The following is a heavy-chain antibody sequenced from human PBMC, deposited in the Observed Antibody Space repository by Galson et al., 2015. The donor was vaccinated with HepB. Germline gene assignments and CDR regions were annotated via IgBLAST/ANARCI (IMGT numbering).Heavy chain of an antibody. Sequence: SLRLSCAGSGITCGNYWMSWVRQAPGTGLEWAANIKKDGSGEYYGDAVRGRFTISGDNAKNSLYLQMNSLRAEDTAVYYCVRVGRWVRDWLDGMDFWGQGTTVTVSS. V-gene: IGHV3-7*03. CDR2: IKKDGSGE. CDR3: VRVGRWVRDWLDGMDF. J-gene: IGHJ6*02. D-gene: IGHD3-9*01. CDR1: GITCGNYW.